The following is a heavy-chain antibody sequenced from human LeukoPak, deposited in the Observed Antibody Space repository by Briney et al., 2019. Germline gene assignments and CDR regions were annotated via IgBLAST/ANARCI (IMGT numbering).Heavy chain of an antibody. V-gene: IGHV3-53*01. J-gene: IGHJ3*02. CDR3: AKVRTAMVRDGFDI. D-gene: IGHD5-18*01. CDR2: IFSGGST. Sequence: GGSLRLSCAASGFTVSSNYMTWVRQAPGKGLEWVSLIFSGGSTYYADSVKGRFTIPRDNSKNTLYLRMNSLRAEDTAVYYCAKVRTAMVRDGFDIWGQGTMLTVSS. CDR1: GFTVSSNY.